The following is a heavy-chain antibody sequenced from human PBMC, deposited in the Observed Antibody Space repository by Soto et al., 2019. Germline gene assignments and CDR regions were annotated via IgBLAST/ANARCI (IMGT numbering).Heavy chain of an antibody. CDR1: GFTFSDYY. Sequence: GGSLRLSCAASGFTFSDYYMSWIRQAPGKGLEWVSYISSSSSYTNYADSVKGRFTISRDNAKNSLYLQMNSLRAEDTAVYYCARWVPSLYDFWSGYAYGMDVWGQGTTVTVSS. J-gene: IGHJ6*02. D-gene: IGHD3-3*01. CDR3: ARWVPSLYDFWSGYAYGMDV. V-gene: IGHV3-11*03. CDR2: ISSSSSYT.